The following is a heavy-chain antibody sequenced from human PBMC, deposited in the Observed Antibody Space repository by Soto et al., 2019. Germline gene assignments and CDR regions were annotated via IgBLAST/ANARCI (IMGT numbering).Heavy chain of an antibody. J-gene: IGHJ4*02. D-gene: IGHD6-25*01. V-gene: IGHV3-53*01. Sequence: EVQLVESGGGLIQPGGSLRLSCAVSGFTVSNNYMSWVRQAPGKGLEGVSVIYSGGYTAYGDSVKGRFTISRDNSKNTIFRQMNGRRADAPAVFCWATQRGGGGYWGQGTLVTVSS. CDR2: IYSGGYT. CDR3: ATQRGGGGY. CDR1: GFTVSNNY.